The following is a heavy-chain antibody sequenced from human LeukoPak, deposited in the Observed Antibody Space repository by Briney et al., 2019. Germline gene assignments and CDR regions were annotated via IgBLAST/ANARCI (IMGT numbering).Heavy chain of an antibody. J-gene: IGHJ6*02. D-gene: IGHD2-15*01. CDR1: GYTFTGYY. CDR3: ARAYCSGGSCYLTGMDV. Sequence: ASVKVSCKASGYTFTGYYMHWVRQAPGQGLEWMGWINPNSGGTNYAQKFQGWVTMTRDTSISTAYMELSRLRSDDTAVYYCARAYCSGGSCYLTGMDVWGQGTTVTVSS. V-gene: IGHV1-2*04. CDR2: INPNSGGT.